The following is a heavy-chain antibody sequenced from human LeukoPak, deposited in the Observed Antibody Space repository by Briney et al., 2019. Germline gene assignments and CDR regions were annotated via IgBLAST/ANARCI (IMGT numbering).Heavy chain of an antibody. J-gene: IGHJ4*02. D-gene: IGHD5-18*01. CDR3: ARDMSGYSYGSLDY. Sequence: PGGSLRRSCAASGFTFSSYAMSWVRQAPGKGLEWVSAISGSGGSTYYADSVKGRFTISRDNSKNTLYLQMNSLRAEDTAVYYCARDMSGYSYGSLDYWGQGTLVTVSS. V-gene: IGHV3-23*01. CDR1: GFTFSSYA. CDR2: ISGSGGST.